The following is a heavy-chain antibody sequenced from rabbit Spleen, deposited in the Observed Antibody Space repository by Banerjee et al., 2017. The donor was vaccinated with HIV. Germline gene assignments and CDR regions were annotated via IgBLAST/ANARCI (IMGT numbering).Heavy chain of an antibody. D-gene: IGHD1-1*01. V-gene: IGHV1S40*01. CDR3: ARDLPGVIGWNFNL. J-gene: IGHJ4*01. CDR1: GFSFSSSDY. CDR2: IAVSSSGFT. Sequence: QSLEESGGDLVKPGASLTLTCTASGFSFSSSDYMCWVRQAPGKGLEWISCIAVSSSGFTYSTTWAKGRFTCSKTSSTTVTLQMTSLTAADTATYFCARDLPGVIGWNFNLWGPGTLVTVS.